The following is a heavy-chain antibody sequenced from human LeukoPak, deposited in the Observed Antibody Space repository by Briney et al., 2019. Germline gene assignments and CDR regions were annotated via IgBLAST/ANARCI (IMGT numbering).Heavy chain of an antibody. V-gene: IGHV4-38-2*02. CDR1: GYPISSGYY. D-gene: IGHD3-10*01. J-gene: IGHJ4*02. Sequence: SETLSLTCTVSGYPISSGYYWGWIRQPPGKGLEWIGSIYHSGSTYYNPSLKSRVTISVDTSKNQFSLKLSSVTAADTAVYYCARGSRYGSGSSNFDYWGQGTLVTVSS. CDR3: ARGSRYGSGSSNFDY. CDR2: IYHSGST.